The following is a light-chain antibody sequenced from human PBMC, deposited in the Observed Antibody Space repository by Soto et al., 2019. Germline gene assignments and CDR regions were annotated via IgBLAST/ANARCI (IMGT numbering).Light chain of an antibody. V-gene: IGKV1-39*01. CDR3: QQSFTTASIT. J-gene: IGKJ5*01. Sequence: DIQMTQSPSSLSASVGDRVTITWRASQSISRNLNWYQHKPGKAPKLLIYAASSLQNGVPSRFRGGGSWTEFTLSINSLQPEDFGTYYCQQSFTTASITFGQGTRLEIK. CDR2: AAS. CDR1: QSISRN.